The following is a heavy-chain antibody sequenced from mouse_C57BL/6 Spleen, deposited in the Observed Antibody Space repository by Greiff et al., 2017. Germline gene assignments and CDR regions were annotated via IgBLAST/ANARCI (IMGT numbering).Heavy chain of an antibody. Sequence: VQLKESGPGLVKPSQSLSLTCSVTGYSITSGYYWNWIRQFPGNKLEWMGYISYDGSNNYNPSLKNRISITRDTSKNQFFLKLNSVTTEDTATXYCARTDYYGSSSYYFDYWGQGTTLTVSS. CDR1: GYSITSGYY. CDR2: ISYDGSN. V-gene: IGHV3-6*01. J-gene: IGHJ2*01. CDR3: ARTDYYGSSSYYFDY. D-gene: IGHD1-1*01.